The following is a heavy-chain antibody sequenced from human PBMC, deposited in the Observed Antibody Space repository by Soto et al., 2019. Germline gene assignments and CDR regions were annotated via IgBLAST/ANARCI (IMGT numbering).Heavy chain of an antibody. J-gene: IGHJ4*02. Sequence: SDTLSLPCTVSGVSISGYSWSWIRQPPGKGMEWIGYIYYSGNTNYNSSLKSRVTIAVDTSKTQFSLKLSSVTAADTAMYYCARGGYDGYTLLYWGQGTLVTVSS. CDR1: GVSISGYS. V-gene: IGHV4-59*12. CDR2: IYYSGNT. CDR3: ARGGYDGYTLLY. D-gene: IGHD5-12*01.